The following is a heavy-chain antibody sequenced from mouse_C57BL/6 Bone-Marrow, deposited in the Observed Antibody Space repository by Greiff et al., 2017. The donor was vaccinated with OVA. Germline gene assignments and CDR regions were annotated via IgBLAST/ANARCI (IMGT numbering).Heavy chain of an antibody. CDR1: GYTFTSYW. J-gene: IGHJ2*01. Sequence: VQLQQSGAELAKPGASVKLSCKVSGYTFTSYWLHWVKQRPGQGLEWIGYIIPRSGYTKYNQKFKGKATLTADKSSSTAYMQLNSLTYEDSAVYCCARLGDYDVLDYWGQGTTLTVSS. CDR2: IIPRSGYT. CDR3: ARLGDYDVLDY. D-gene: IGHD2-4*01. V-gene: IGHV1-7*01.